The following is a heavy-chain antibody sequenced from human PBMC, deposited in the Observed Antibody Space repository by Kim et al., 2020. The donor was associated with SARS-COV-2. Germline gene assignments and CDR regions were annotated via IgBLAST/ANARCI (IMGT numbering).Heavy chain of an antibody. D-gene: IGHD3-9*01. J-gene: IGHJ4*02. CDR3: ARISDILMGGYFDY. V-gene: IGHV2-70*01. Sequence: TSLKTRLTISKDTSKNRVVLTMTNMDPVDTATYYCARISDILMGGYFDYWGQGTLVTVSS.